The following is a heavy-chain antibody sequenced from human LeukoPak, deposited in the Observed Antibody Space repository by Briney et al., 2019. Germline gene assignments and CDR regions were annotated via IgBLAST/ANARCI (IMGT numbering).Heavy chain of an antibody. CDR1: GFTFSGST. Sequence: GGSLRLSCAASGFTFSGSTMHWVRQASGKGLKWVGRIRNKANSYATAYAESVKGRFTISRDDSKNTAYLQMNSLKTEDTAVYYCTGQPNYGDYPNWGQGTLVTVSS. V-gene: IGHV3-73*01. CDR2: IRNKANSYAT. CDR3: TGQPNYGDYPN. D-gene: IGHD4-17*01. J-gene: IGHJ4*02.